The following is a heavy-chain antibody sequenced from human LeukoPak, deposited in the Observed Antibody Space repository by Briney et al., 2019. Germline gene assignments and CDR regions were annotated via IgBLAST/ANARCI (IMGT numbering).Heavy chain of an antibody. D-gene: IGHD6-13*01. J-gene: IGHJ6*03. CDR2: IIPIFGTA. CDR3: ARGDPRAAGTGDSYYYCMDV. Sequence: ASVKVSCKASGGTFSSYAISWVRQAPGQGLEWMGGIIPIFGTANYAQKFQGRVTITTDESTSTAYMELSSLRSEDTAVYYCARGDPRAAGTGDSYYYCMDVWGKGTTVTVSS. CDR1: GGTFSSYA. V-gene: IGHV1-69*05.